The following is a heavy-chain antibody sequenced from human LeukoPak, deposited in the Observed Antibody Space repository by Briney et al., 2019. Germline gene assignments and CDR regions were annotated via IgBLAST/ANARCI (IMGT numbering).Heavy chain of an antibody. CDR2: IIPILGIA. J-gene: IGHJ3*02. Sequence: SVTVSCTASGGTFSSYAISWVRQAPGQGLEWMGRIIPILGIANHAQKFQGRVTITADKSTSTAYMELSSLRSEDTAVYYCASSTTGGPIVVVVADAFDIWGQGIMVTDSS. CDR1: GGTFSSYA. V-gene: IGHV1-69*04. D-gene: IGHD2-15*01. CDR3: ASSTTGGPIVVVVADAFDI.